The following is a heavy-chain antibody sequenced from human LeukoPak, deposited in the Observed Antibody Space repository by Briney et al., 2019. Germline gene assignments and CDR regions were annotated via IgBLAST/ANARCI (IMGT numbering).Heavy chain of an antibody. Sequence: ASVRVSYKVSGYTLTELSMHWVRQAPGKGLEWMGGFGPEDGETIYAQKFQGRVTMTEDTSTDTAYMELSSLRSEDTAVYYCATGRIEYSYGYSNRDYYGMDVWGQGTTVTVSS. CDR3: ATGRIEYSYGYSNRDYYGMDV. D-gene: IGHD5-18*01. V-gene: IGHV1-24*01. CDR1: GYTLTELS. CDR2: FGPEDGET. J-gene: IGHJ6*02.